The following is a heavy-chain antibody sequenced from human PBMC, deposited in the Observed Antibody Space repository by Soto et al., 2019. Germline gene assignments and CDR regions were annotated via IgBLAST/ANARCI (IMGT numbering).Heavy chain of an antibody. CDR2: IYPGDSDT. CDR1: GYSFTSYW. CDR3: ARQGREKRATSYYYYMDV. V-gene: IGHV5-51*01. Sequence: GESLKISCKGSGYSFTSYWIGWVRQMPGKGLEWMGIIYPGDSDTRYSPSFQGQVTISADKSISTAYLQWSSLKASDTAMYYCARQGREKRATSYYYYMDVWGKGTTVTVSS. J-gene: IGHJ6*03. D-gene: IGHD1-1*01.